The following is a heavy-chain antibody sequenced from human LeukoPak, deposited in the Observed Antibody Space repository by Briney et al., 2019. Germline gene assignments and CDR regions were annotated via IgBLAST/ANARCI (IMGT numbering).Heavy chain of an antibody. J-gene: IGHJ4*02. D-gene: IGHD3-22*01. CDR2: VYISGRT. V-gene: IGHV4-4*07. CDR3: AGAGYYYDSSAYAIDY. CDR1: GGSISSYY. Sequence: SETLSLTCIVSGGSISSYYWSWIRQPAGRGLEWIGRVYISGRTNYNPSLKSRVTMSVDTSKNQFSLKLRSVTAADTAVYYCAGAGYYYDSSAYAIDYWGQGTLVTVSS.